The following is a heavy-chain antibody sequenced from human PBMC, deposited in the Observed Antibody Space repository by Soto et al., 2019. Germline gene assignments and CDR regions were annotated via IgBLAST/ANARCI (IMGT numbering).Heavy chain of an antibody. D-gene: IGHD1-26*01. Sequence: QVQLVQSGAELKKPGSSVNVSCAASGGTFKTYTINWVRQAPGQGLEWIGQIIPMYDSANYAQRFQGRVTISADKSTNTAYMELSGLRSEDTALYYCATWRTYSGSYCFDYWGQGTLVSV. CDR3: ATWRTYSGSYCFDY. CDR1: GGTFKTYT. CDR2: IIPMYDSA. V-gene: IGHV1-69*06. J-gene: IGHJ4*02.